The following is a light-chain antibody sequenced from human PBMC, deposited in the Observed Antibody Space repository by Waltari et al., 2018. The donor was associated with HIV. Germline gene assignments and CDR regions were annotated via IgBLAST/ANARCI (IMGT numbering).Light chain of an antibody. CDR1: SSNIGSND. V-gene: IGLV1-51*01. J-gene: IGLJ3*02. CDR3: GTWDSGLSAVV. Sequence: QSVLTQPPSVSAAPGQRVTISCSGSSSNIGSNDVSWYQQLPGTAPKLLIFDNYRRPSGIPDLFSGSKSGTSATLGITGLQTGDEADYYCGTWDSGLSAVVFGGGTKLTVL. CDR2: DNY.